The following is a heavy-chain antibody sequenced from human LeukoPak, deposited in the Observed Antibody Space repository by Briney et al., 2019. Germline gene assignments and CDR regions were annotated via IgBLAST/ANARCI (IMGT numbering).Heavy chain of an antibody. V-gene: IGHV3-23*01. Sequence: PGGCLRLSCAASGFTFSSSAMSWVRQAPGKGLQWLSSINGGDYPTYYTASVKGRSTISRASSKNVLYLQMNSLTTDDTATYYCATANPTPRGINFDFWGQGALVTVSS. D-gene: IGHD3-10*01. CDR2: INGGDYPT. CDR1: GFTFSSSA. J-gene: IGHJ4*02. CDR3: ATANPTPRGINFDF.